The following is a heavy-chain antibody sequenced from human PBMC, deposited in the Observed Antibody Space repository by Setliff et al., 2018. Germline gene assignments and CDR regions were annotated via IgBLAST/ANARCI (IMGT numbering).Heavy chain of an antibody. CDR1: GGSIGHYY. CDR2: IYYSGTT. CDR3: ATRTYYDSNGYYYAIAGPFDI. D-gene: IGHD3-22*01. V-gene: IGHV4-39*01. J-gene: IGHJ3*02. Sequence: SETLSLTCIVSGGSIGHYYWGWIRQPPGKGLEWIGTIYYSGTTYYSPSLKSRVTISVDTSKNQFSLKLSSVTAADTAVYYCATRTYYDSNGYYYAIAGPFDIWGQGTMVTVSS.